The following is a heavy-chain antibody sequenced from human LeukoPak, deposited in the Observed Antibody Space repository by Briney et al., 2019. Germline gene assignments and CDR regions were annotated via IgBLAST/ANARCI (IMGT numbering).Heavy chain of an antibody. CDR3: ARGLYSGYYMSGY. J-gene: IGHJ4*02. D-gene: IGHD5-12*01. CDR1: GYSFSSFW. Sequence: RHGESLRISCKCSGYSFSSFWINRVRQMPGKGLEWMGRIDPFDSNTNYSPSFEGHVSISADKSMSTAYLQWTSLKASDTAIYYCARGLYSGYYMSGYWGQGTRVTVSS. CDR2: IDPFDSNT. V-gene: IGHV5-10-1*01.